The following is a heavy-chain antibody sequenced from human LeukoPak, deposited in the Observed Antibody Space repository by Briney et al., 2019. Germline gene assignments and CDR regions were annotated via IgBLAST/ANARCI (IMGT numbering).Heavy chain of an antibody. J-gene: IGHJ5*02. CDR1: GYTFTSYG. CDR3: AVGYCSGGSCHNWFDP. V-gene: IGHV1-69*04. CDR2: IIPILGIA. D-gene: IGHD2-15*01. Sequence: SVKVSCKASGYTFTSYGISWVRQAPGQGLEWMGRIIPILGIANYAQKFQGRVTITADKFTSTAYMELSSLRSEDTAVYYCAVGYCSGGSCHNWFDPWGQGTLVTVSS.